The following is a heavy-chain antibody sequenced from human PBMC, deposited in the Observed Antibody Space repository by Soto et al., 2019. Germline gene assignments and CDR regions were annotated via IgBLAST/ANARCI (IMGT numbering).Heavy chain of an antibody. Sequence: SLRLSCAASGFTLSSYWMSWVRQAPGKGLEWVANIKQDGSEKYYVDSVKGRFTISRDNAKNSLYLQMNSLRAEDTAVYYCARGLYDSSGYYQNWGQGTLVTVSS. CDR2: IKQDGSEK. D-gene: IGHD3-22*01. V-gene: IGHV3-7*04. J-gene: IGHJ4*02. CDR1: GFTLSSYW. CDR3: ARGLYDSSGYYQN.